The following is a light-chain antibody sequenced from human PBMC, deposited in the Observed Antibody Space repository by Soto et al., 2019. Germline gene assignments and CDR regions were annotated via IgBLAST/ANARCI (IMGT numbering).Light chain of an antibody. CDR3: QQYNNWPLT. J-gene: IGKJ4*01. CDR1: QSINNN. Sequence: EIVMTQSPATLSVSPGERATLSCRASQSINNNLAWYQQKPGQGHRLLIYGASSRANGIPARFSGSGSGTGFTRTISRLQSEDFAIYYCQQYNNWPLTFGGGTKVEIK. CDR2: GAS. V-gene: IGKV3-15*01.